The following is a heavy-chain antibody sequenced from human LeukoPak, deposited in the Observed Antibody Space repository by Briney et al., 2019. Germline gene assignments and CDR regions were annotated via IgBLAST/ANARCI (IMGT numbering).Heavy chain of an antibody. Sequence: PSETLSLTCSVSGASISSYYWFWIRQPAGKGLEWIGRIQTSTDTNYNPSLKSRLTMSVDTSKNQFSLKLRSVTAADTAVYYCARGSLWFGEGRMDVWGQGTTVTVSS. D-gene: IGHD3-10*01. V-gene: IGHV4-4*07. CDR2: IQTSTDT. CDR1: GASISSYY. CDR3: ARGSLWFGEGRMDV. J-gene: IGHJ6*02.